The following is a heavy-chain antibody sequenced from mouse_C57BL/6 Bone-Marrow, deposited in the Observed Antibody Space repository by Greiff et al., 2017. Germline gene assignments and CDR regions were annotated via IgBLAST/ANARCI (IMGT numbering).Heavy chain of an antibody. J-gene: IGHJ3*01. Sequence: QVQLQQPGAELVRPGTSVKLSCKASGYTFTSYWMHWVKQRPGQGLEWIGVIDPSDSYTNYNQKFKGKATLTVDTSSSTAYMQLSSLTSEDSAVYYCARGYYGSSCVAYWGQGTLVTVSA. V-gene: IGHV1-59*01. CDR2: IDPSDSYT. CDR3: ARGYYGSSCVAY. CDR1: GYTFTSYW. D-gene: IGHD1-1*01.